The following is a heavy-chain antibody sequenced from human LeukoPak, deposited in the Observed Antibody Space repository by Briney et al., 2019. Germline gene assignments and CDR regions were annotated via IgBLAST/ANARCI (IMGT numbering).Heavy chain of an antibody. D-gene: IGHD2-21*01. CDR3: AREEYGGYFDY. Sequence: ASVKVSCKASGYTFTNYYMHWVRQAPGQGLEWMGLINPTGTGTNYARKFRGRVTMTRDTSTTTVYMELSSLTSEDTAVYYRAREEYGGYFDYWGQGTLVTVSS. V-gene: IGHV1-46*01. CDR2: INPTGTGT. J-gene: IGHJ4*02. CDR1: GYTFTNYY.